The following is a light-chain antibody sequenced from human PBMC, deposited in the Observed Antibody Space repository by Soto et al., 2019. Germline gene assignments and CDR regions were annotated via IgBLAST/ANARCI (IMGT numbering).Light chain of an antibody. Sequence: QSVLTQPPSASGTPGQGVTISCSGGSSNIGVNTVNWYQQLPGMAPKLLIHTNNQRPSGVPDRFSGSKSGTSASLAISRLQSEDEADYYCASWDNTLSGVVFGGGTKLTVL. CDR2: TNN. CDR3: ASWDNTLSGVV. J-gene: IGLJ2*01. V-gene: IGLV1-44*01. CDR1: SSNIGVNT.